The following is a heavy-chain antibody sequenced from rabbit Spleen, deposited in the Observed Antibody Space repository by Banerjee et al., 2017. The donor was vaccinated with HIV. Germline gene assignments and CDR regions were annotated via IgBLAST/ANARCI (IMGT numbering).Heavy chain of an antibody. CDR1: GFDLSIYYF. Sequence: QEQLVEAGGGLVQPGASLTLTCTTSGFDLSIYYFMCWVRQAPGKGLELVACINTGGSGSPSYAAWASGRFSTFRTASTTVTLRMTSLTAADRATDFCARDWVGVIGCYFYLWGQGTLVTVS. V-gene: IGHV1S45*01. CDR2: INTGGSGSP. CDR3: ARDWVGVIGCYFYL. J-gene: IGHJ4*01. D-gene: IGHD1-1*01.